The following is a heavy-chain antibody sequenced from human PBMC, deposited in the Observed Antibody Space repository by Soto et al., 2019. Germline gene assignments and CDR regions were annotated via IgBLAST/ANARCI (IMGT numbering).Heavy chain of an antibody. D-gene: IGHD4-17*01. CDR3: VRQGIDYLHGLVDV. Sequence: QVQLQQSGPRLVKPSETLSLTCTVSSGPDRSHNWGWIRQPPGWGQEWIGYVYYTGDTAYNPSLRGRVTISADTSTNDISLTLNSVTAADTAVYYCVRQGIDYLHGLVDVWGQGTTVSVSS. CDR1: SGPDRSHN. J-gene: IGHJ6*02. CDR2: VYYTGDT. V-gene: IGHV4-59*08.